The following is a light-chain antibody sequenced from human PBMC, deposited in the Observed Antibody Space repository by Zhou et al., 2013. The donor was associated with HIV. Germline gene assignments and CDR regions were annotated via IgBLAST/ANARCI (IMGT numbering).Light chain of an antibody. J-gene: IGKJ1*01. Sequence: DIQMTQSPSSLSASVGDRVTIPCRASQSITNYLNWYQQKPGKAPILLVYKASSLESGVPSRFSASGSGTEFNLTITGLQPDDFATYYCQQYNNLSWKFGQGTKVET. CDR1: QSITNY. V-gene: IGKV1-5*03. CDR3: QQYNNLSWK. CDR2: KAS.